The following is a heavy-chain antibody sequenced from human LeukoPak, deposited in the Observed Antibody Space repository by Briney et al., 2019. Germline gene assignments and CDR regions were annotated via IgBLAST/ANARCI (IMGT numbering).Heavy chain of an antibody. J-gene: IGHJ4*02. Sequence: PSETLSLTCAVYGGSFSGYYWSWIRQPPGKGLEWIGEINHSGSTNYNPSLKSRVTISVDTSKNQFSLKLSSVTAADTAVYYCARRLNGMIVVVTTLHDYWGQGTLVTVSS. CDR2: INHSGST. CDR1: GGSFSGYY. V-gene: IGHV4-34*01. CDR3: ARRLNGMIVVVTTLHDY. D-gene: IGHD3-22*01.